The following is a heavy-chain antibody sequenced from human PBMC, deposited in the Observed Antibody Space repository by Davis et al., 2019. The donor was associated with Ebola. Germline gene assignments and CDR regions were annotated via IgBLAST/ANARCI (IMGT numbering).Heavy chain of an antibody. CDR3: TTPVGATDY. V-gene: IGHV3-73*01. CDR1: GLTFSAYG. J-gene: IGHJ4*02. Sequence: GGSLRLSCAASGLTFSAYGMHWVRQASGKGLEWVGRIRSKANSYATAYAASVKGRFTISRDDSKNTAYLQMNSLKTEDTAVYYCTTPVGATDYWGQGTLVTVSS. D-gene: IGHD1-26*01. CDR2: IRSKANSYAT.